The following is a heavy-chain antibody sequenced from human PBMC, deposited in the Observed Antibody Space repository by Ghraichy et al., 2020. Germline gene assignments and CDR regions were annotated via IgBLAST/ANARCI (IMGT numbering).Heavy chain of an antibody. V-gene: IGHV3-9*01. Sequence: GGSLRLSCAASGFTFDDYAMHWVRQAPGKGLEWVSGISWNSGSIGYADSVKGRFTISRDNAKNSLYLQMNSLRAEDTALYYCAKDMQDLGITFGGVIAIGAAFDIWGQGTMVTVSS. CDR2: ISWNSGSI. CDR3: AKDMQDLGITFGGVIAIGAAFDI. J-gene: IGHJ3*02. D-gene: IGHD3-16*02. CDR1: GFTFDDYA.